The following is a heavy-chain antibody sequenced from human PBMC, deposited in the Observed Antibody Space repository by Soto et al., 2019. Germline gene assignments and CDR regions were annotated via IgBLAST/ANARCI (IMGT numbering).Heavy chain of an antibody. Sequence: ASVKVSCKASGYTFTTYGISWVRQAPGEGLEWLGWINTHNGITIYAQNLQGRVFMTADTSTNTAYMELRSLRSDDTAIYYCTREGSAPYYYYGMDAWGQGTTVTVSS. J-gene: IGHJ6*02. V-gene: IGHV1-18*01. CDR2: INTHNGIT. CDR3: TREGSAPYYYYGMDA. CDR1: GYTFTTYG. D-gene: IGHD3-10*01.